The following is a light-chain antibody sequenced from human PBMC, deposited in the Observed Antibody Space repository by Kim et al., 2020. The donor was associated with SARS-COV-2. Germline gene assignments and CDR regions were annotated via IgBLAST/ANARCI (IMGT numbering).Light chain of an antibody. V-gene: IGLV3-21*04. CDR1: HIGSKS. J-gene: IGLJ1*01. Sequence: APGKKAGITCGGNHIGSKSLHWYGQNTGQAHLLVIYYDSDRLSEVPERFSGSNSGNTATLTIRRVEAGDEAVYYCKVWDSSSDHYVFGTGTKVTVL. CDR2: YDS. CDR3: KVWDSSSDHYV.